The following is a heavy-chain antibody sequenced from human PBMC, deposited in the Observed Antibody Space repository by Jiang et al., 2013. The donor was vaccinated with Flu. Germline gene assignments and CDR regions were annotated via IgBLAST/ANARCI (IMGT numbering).Heavy chain of an antibody. CDR2: ITAYDGDT. V-gene: IGHV1-18*01. J-gene: IGHJ5*02. CDR1: GDTFTTFG. CDR3: ARDRGIAAPDCFDP. D-gene: IGHD6-13*01. Sequence: GAEVKKPGASVKVSCKTSGDTFTTFGISWVRQAPGQGLGWMGWITAYDGDTNYARKFRDRVTMSTDTSTNTAYMEIRSLRSDDTAVYYCARDRGIAAPDCFDPWGQGTLVIVSS.